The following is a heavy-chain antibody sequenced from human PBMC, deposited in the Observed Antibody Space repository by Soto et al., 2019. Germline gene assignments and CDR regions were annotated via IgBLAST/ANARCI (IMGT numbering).Heavy chain of an antibody. J-gene: IGHJ4*02. CDR2: IWHDGGNN. D-gene: IGHD3-16*01. Sequence: PGGSLRLSCAASGFTFSSYVMHWVRQAPGKGLEWVAFIWHDGGNNFYAESVKGRLTISRDNSKNTLYLQMTSLSAEDTAMYYCARDGDVNTGFGKDYWGQGALVTVSS. V-gene: IGHV3-33*01. CDR1: GFTFSSYV. CDR3: ARDGDVNTGFGKDY.